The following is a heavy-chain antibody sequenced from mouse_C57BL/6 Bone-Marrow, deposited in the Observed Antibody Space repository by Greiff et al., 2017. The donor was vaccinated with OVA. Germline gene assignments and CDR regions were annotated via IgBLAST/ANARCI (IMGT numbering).Heavy chain of an antibody. Sequence: EVQGVESGPELVKPGASVKIPCKASGYTFTDYNMDWVKQSHGKSLEWIGDINPNNGGTIYTQKFKGKATLPVDKSSSTAYMELRSLTSEDTAVYYDARDCYGSSYRYFDVGGTGTAVTVTS. CDR2: INPNNGGT. V-gene: IGHV1-18*01. CDR1: GYTFTDYN. D-gene: IGHD1-1*01. J-gene: IGHJ1*03. CDR3: ARDCYGSSYRYFDV.